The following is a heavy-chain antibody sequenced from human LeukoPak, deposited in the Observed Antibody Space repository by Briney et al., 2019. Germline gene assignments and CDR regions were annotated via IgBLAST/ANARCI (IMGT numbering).Heavy chain of an antibody. V-gene: IGHV1-69*13. D-gene: IGHD3-10*01. J-gene: IGHJ4*02. CDR1: GGTFSSYA. CDR3: ARDDYYGSGSEPDY. Sequence: SVTVSCTASGGTFSSYAISWVRQAPGQGLEWMGGIIPIFGTANYAQKFQGRVTITADESTSTAYMELRSLRSDDTAVYYCARDDYYGSGSEPDYWGQGTLVTVSS. CDR2: IIPIFGTA.